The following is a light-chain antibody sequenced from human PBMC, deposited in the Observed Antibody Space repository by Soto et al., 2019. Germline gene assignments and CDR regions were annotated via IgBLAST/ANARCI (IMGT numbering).Light chain of an antibody. CDR1: RSVSDTL. V-gene: IGKV3-20*01. J-gene: IGKJ1*01. Sequence: EIVLTQSPGTRSLSPGERATLSCRADRSVSDTLLTWFQQKPGQAPRLLIFGTSNRAPGIPDRFSGSGSGTDFTLTISRLEPDDFAVYYCQHYGDSSWTFGQGTKVEIK. CDR2: GTS. CDR3: QHYGDSSWT.